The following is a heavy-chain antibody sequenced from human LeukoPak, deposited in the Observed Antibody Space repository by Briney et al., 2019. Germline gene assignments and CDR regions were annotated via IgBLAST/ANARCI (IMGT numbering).Heavy chain of an antibody. CDR1: GGSIRNSGYY. CDR2: IHYSGST. V-gene: IGHV4-39*01. D-gene: IGHD5-12*01. CDR3: ARHIGGLYTGYDD. Sequence: PAETLSLTCTVSGGSIRNSGYYGGWIRQPPEKGLEWIGSIHYSGSTYYNPSLKSRVTISVDTSKNQFSLKLSSVTAADTAVYYCARHIGGLYTGYDDWGQGTQVTVSS. J-gene: IGHJ4*02.